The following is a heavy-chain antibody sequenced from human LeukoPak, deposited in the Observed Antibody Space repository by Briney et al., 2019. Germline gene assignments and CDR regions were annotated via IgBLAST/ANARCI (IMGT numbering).Heavy chain of an antibody. J-gene: IGHJ4*02. CDR3: AKGTNTYGHPSYFDY. CDR2: ISGSGGGT. D-gene: IGHD5-18*01. Sequence: GGSLRLSCAASGFTFSSYAMSWVRQAPGKGLEWVSAISGSGGGTYYADSVKGRFTISRDNPKNTLYLQMNSLRAEDTAVYYCAKGTNTYGHPSYFDYWGQGTLVTVSS. V-gene: IGHV3-23*01. CDR1: GFTFSSYA.